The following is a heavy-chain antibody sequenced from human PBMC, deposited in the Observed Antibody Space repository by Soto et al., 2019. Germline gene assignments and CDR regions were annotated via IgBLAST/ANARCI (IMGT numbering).Heavy chain of an antibody. Sequence: SLRLSCGGSGFSFDDYTMHWVRQAPGKGPEWVASLSWNSGFSGYADSVKGRFTISRDNAQSSVHLQMNNLRTEDTALYYCAKGRGTIVVTDAYDIWGQGTTVTVSS. CDR3: AKGRGTIVVTDAYDI. CDR1: GFSFDDYT. CDR2: LSWNSGFS. D-gene: IGHD3-22*01. V-gene: IGHV3-9*01. J-gene: IGHJ6*02.